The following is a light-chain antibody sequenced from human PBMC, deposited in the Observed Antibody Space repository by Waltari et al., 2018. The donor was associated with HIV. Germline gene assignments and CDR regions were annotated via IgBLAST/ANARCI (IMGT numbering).Light chain of an antibody. V-gene: IGLV1-47*01. Sequence: SVLPQPPSASRTPGQRVTISCSGSSPNIGSNYVYWYQYFPGATPKLLIYWNSQRPSGVPDRFSGSKSGTSASLAISGLRPEDETDYYCASWDDSLSGWVFGGGTKVTVL. CDR3: ASWDDSLSGWV. CDR1: SPNIGSNY. J-gene: IGLJ3*02. CDR2: WNS.